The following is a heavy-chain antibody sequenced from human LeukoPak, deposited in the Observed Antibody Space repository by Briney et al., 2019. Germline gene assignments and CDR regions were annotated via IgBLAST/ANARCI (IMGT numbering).Heavy chain of an antibody. CDR2: ISGSGGST. CDR1: GFTFSSYA. D-gene: IGHD2-2*01. Sequence: GGSLRLSCAASGFTFSSYAMSWVRQAPGKGLEWVSAISGSGGSTYYADSVKGRFTISRDNSKNTLYLQMNSLRAEDTAVYYCASRGVVVVPAARFDPWGQGTLVTVSS. J-gene: IGHJ5*02. CDR3: ASRGVVVVPAARFDP. V-gene: IGHV3-23*01.